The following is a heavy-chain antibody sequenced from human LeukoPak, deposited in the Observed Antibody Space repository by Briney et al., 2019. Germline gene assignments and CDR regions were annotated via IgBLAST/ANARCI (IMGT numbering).Heavy chain of an antibody. CDR3: ATVPSPTGSMTYYFDY. Sequence: ASVKVSCKVSGYTLTELSMHWVRQAPGKGLEWMGGFDPEDGETIYAQKFQGRVTMTEDTSTDTAYMELSSLRSEDTAVYYCATVPSPTGSMTYYFDYWGQETLVTVSS. J-gene: IGHJ4*02. CDR2: FDPEDGET. V-gene: IGHV1-24*01. CDR1: GYTLTELS. D-gene: IGHD3-9*01.